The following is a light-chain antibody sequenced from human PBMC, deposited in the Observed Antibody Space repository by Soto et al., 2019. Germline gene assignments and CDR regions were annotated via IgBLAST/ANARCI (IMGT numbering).Light chain of an antibody. V-gene: IGKV1-27*01. CDR1: QGISNF. CDR2: GAS. Sequence: DIQLTQSPSSLSASVGDRVTSTLRASQGISNFVAWYQQKPGKVPKLLIYGASTLQSGVPPRFSGSGSGTDFTLSISSLQPEDVGTFYCQRYHSAPPTFGHGTKVDIK. CDR3: QRYHSAPPT. J-gene: IGKJ1*01.